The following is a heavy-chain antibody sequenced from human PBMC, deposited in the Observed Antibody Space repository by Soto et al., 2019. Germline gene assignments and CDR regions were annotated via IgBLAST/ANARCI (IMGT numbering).Heavy chain of an antibody. D-gene: IGHD6-19*01. J-gene: IGHJ5*02. Sequence: EVQLVESGGGLIQPGGSLRLSCAASGFTVSNTYVSWVRQAPGKGLEWLSLMYSGGSTYYANSVKGRFTISRDNSKNTLYLQMNSLRAEDTAVYYCASDARSSGWFGWFDPWGQGTLVTVCS. CDR1: GFTVSNTY. CDR3: ASDARSSGWFGWFDP. V-gene: IGHV3-53*01. CDR2: MYSGGST.